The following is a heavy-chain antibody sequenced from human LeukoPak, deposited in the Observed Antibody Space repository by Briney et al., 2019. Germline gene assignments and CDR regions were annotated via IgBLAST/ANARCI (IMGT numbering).Heavy chain of an antibody. D-gene: IGHD3-10*01. J-gene: IGHJ5*02. Sequence: PSETLSLTCTVSGGSISSSHYYWGWIRQPPGKGLEWIGTIYYSGSTYYNPSLKSRVTISVDTSKNQFSLKLSSVTAADTAVYYCARHFSFYGSGSYLSYGWFDPWGQGTLVTVSS. CDR1: GGSISSSHYY. CDR3: ARHFSFYGSGSYLSYGWFDP. CDR2: IYYSGST. V-gene: IGHV4-39*01.